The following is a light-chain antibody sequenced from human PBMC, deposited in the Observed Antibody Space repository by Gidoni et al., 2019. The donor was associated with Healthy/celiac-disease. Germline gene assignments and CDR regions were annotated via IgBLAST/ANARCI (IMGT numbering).Light chain of an antibody. J-gene: IGLJ2*01. CDR2: RNN. V-gene: IGLV1-47*01. CDR3: AACDDSLSGVV. CDR1: SSNIGSNY. Sequence: QSVLTTRPSASGTPGQRFTRSCSGSSSNIGSNYVYWYRQLPGTAPKLLIYRNNQRPSGVPDRFSGSKSGPSASLAISGRRSEDEADYYCAACDDSLSGVVFGGGTKLTVL.